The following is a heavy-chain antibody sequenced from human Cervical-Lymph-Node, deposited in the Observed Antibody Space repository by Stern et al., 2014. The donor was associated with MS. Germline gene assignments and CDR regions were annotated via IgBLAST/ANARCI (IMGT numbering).Heavy chain of an antibody. CDR1: DGSISSSRSY. Sequence: VQLVESGPGLVKPSETLSLTCTVSDGSISSSRSYWGWIRQPPGKGLEWIGSIYYGGSTYYNPSLKSRVTISADTSKNQFSLNLSSVTAADTAVYYCARHISSWSKPYYFDYWGQGALVTVSS. CDR3: ARHISSWSKPYYFDY. V-gene: IGHV4-39*01. D-gene: IGHD2-2*01. CDR2: IYYGGST. J-gene: IGHJ4*02.